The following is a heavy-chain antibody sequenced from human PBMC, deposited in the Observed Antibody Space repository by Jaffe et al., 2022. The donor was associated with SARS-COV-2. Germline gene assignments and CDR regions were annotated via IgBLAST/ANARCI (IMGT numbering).Heavy chain of an antibody. V-gene: IGHV3-23*01. D-gene: IGHD5-12*01. Sequence: EVQLLESGGGLVQPGGSLRLSCAASGFTFSSYAMSWVRQAPGKGLEWVSAISGSGGSTYYADSVKGRFTISRDNSKNTLYLQMNSLRAEDTAVYYCAKVRPSGYSGYDRDWYFDLWGRGTLVTVSS. CDR1: GFTFSSYA. J-gene: IGHJ2*01. CDR3: AKVRPSGYSGYDRDWYFDL. CDR2: ISGSGGST.